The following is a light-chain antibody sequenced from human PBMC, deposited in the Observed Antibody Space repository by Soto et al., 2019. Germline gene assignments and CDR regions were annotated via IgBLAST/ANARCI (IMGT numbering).Light chain of an antibody. Sequence: MTQFPATLSVSPGDRPTLSCRTSQSVGVNLAWYQQKPGHSPRLLIYGTSIRATGIPARCSGSGSGTEFTLTISTLQSEDFEVYYCQRYNNWPFTFGPGTKVDVK. CDR1: QSVGVN. CDR2: GTS. J-gene: IGKJ3*01. CDR3: QRYNNWPFT. V-gene: IGKV3-15*01.